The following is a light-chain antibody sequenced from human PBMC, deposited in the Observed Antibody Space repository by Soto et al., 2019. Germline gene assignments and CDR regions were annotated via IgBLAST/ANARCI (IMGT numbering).Light chain of an antibody. J-gene: IGKJ4*01. CDR2: DAS. CDR1: QSVSSY. CDR3: QQRGNWPALT. Sequence: EIVLTQSPATLSLSPGEGATLSCRASQSVSSYLAWYQQKPGQAPRLLIYDASTRATGIPARFSGSGSGTDFTLTISRLEPEDFAVYYCQQRGNWPALTFGGGTKVEIK. V-gene: IGKV3-11*01.